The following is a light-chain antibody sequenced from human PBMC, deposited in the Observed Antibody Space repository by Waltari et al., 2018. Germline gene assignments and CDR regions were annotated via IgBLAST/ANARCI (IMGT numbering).Light chain of an antibody. CDR1: SGLIVRPYN. CDR3: MIWYSAAWV. J-gene: IGLJ3*02. CDR2: YNPASDE. V-gene: IGLV5-45*03. Sequence: QAVVTQPSSLSASPGASASLTCTLRSGLIVRPYNLHWSQQTPGIPPRYLLRYNPASDEQQGFGVPSRFSGSKDVSANSGILLISGLQSEDEADYYCMIWYSAAWVFGGGTKLNVL.